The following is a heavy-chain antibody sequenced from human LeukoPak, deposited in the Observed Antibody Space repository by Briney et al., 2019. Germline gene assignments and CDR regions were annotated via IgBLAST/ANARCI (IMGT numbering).Heavy chain of an antibody. Sequence: SGGSLRLSCAASGFIFTSYAMSWVRQAPGKGLEWVAGISGSGGSTYYADSVKGRFTISRDNSKNALYLQMNSLRAEDTAVYYCAKAGYSSAVSDYWGQGTLVTASS. CDR1: GFIFTSYA. CDR2: ISGSGGST. J-gene: IGHJ4*02. D-gene: IGHD6-19*01. CDR3: AKAGYSSAVSDY. V-gene: IGHV3-23*01.